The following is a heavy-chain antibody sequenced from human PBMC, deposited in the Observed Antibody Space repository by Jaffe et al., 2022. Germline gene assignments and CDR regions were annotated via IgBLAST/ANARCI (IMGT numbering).Heavy chain of an antibody. D-gene: IGHD3-10*01. CDR2: IYDSVYT. Sequence: QVQLQESGPGLARPSETLSLTCTVSGGFVSSGNYYWSWIRQPPGKGLEWIGYIYDSVYTDYNPSLKSRVSMSVDTSKNQFSLKLNSVTAADTAVYYCARDRRAVQGAIGGPSDYYFEQWGQGILVTVSS. J-gene: IGHJ4*02. V-gene: IGHV4-61*01. CDR1: GGFVSSGNYY. CDR3: ARDRRAVQGAIGGPSDYYFEQ.